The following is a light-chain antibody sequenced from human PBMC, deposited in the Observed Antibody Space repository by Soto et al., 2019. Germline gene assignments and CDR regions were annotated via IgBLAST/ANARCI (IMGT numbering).Light chain of an antibody. CDR1: SSDVGSYHL. Sequence: QSALTQPASVSGSPGQSITISCTGTSSDVGSYHLVSWYQQHPGKAPKLIIYEVSKRPSGVSTRFSGSKSGNTASLTISGLQAEDEADYYCCSYAGSRTYVCGTGTKLTVL. V-gene: IGLV2-23*02. CDR2: EVS. CDR3: CSYAGSRTYV. J-gene: IGLJ1*01.